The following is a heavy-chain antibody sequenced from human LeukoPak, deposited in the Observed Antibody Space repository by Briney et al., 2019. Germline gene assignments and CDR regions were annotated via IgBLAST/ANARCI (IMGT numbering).Heavy chain of an antibody. V-gene: IGHV4-34*01. Sequence: GSLRLSCAASGFTFSSYAMSWVRQPPGKGLEWIGEINHSGSTNYNPSLKSRVTISVDTSKNQFSLKLSSVTAADTAVYYCARGPVGTYYDFWSGYDAGYYFDYWGQGTLVTVSS. CDR3: ARGPVGTYYDFWSGYDAGYYFDY. D-gene: IGHD3-3*01. J-gene: IGHJ4*02. CDR2: INHSGST. CDR1: GFTFSSYA.